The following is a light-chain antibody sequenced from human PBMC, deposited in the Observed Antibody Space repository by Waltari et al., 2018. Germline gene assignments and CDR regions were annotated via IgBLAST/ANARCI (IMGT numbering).Light chain of an antibody. CDR3: SSDAGSNNYVI. CDR1: SSDVGPSNY. V-gene: IGLV2-8*01. J-gene: IGLJ2*01. Sequence: QSALTQPPSASGSLGQSVTISCTGTSSDVGPSNYVSVYHQNPGKAPKLMIFEVSKRPSGVPDRFSGSRSGNTASLTVSGLQAEDEADYYCSSDAGSNNYVILGGGTKLTVL. CDR2: EVS.